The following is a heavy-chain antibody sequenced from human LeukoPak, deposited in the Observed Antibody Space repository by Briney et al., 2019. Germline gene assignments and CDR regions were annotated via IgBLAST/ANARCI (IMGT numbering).Heavy chain of an antibody. CDR1: GFTVSSNY. D-gene: IGHD4-17*01. Sequence: PGGSLRLSCAASGFTVSSNYMSWVRQAPGKGLEWVSVISSGGTTYYADSVKGRFTISRDNSENTLYLQMNSLTAEDTAVYYCASQTTVKYYFDYWGQGTLVTVSS. CDR2: ISSGGTT. J-gene: IGHJ4*02. V-gene: IGHV3-53*01. CDR3: ASQTTVKYYFDY.